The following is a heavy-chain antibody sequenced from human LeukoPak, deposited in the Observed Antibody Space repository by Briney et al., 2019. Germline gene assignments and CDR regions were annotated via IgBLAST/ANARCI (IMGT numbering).Heavy chain of an antibody. CDR3: ASSGVGATAGYFDY. CDR1: GGTFSSYA. CDR2: IIPIFGTA. Sequence: GASVKDSCKASGGTFSSYAISWVRQAPGQGLEWMGGIIPIFGTANYAQKFQGRVTITTDESTSTAYMELSSLRSEDTAVYYCASSGVGATAGYFDYWGQGTLVTVSS. V-gene: IGHV1-69*05. J-gene: IGHJ4*02. D-gene: IGHD1-26*01.